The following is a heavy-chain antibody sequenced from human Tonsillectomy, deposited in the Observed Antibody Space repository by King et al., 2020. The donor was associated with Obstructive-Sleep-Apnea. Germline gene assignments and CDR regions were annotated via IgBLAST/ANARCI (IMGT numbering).Heavy chain of an antibody. CDR2: IRYDGGNK. CDR1: GFTFSSYG. J-gene: IGHJ4*02. Sequence: VQLVESGGGVVQPGRSLRLSCAASGFTFSSYGMHWVRQAPGKGLEWVAFIRYDGGNKYYADSVKGRFTISRDNSKNTLYLQMNSLRAEDTAVYHCAKNEVWGQTKVTTGAGDIDYWGQGTLVTVSS. V-gene: IGHV3-30*02. CDR3: AKNEVWGQTKVTTGAGDIDY. D-gene: IGHD4-17*01.